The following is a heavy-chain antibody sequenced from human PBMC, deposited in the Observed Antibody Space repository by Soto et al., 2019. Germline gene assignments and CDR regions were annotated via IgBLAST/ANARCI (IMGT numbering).Heavy chain of an antibody. CDR2: IIPIFGTA. D-gene: IGHD2-2*01. J-gene: IGHJ3*02. Sequence: ASVKVSCKASGGTFSSYAISWVRQAPGQGLEWMGGIIPIFGTANYAQKFRGRVTITADESTSTAYMELSSLRSEDTAVYYCASEKRDCSSTSCSDAFDIWGQGTMVTVSS. CDR1: GGTFSSYA. CDR3: ASEKRDCSSTSCSDAFDI. V-gene: IGHV1-69*13.